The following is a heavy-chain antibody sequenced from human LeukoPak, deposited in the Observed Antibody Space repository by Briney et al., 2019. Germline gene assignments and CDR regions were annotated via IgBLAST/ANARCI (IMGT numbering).Heavy chain of an antibody. V-gene: IGHV3-30*02. D-gene: IGHD6-19*01. J-gene: IGHJ4*02. CDR3: AKPKGERGWDFDY. Sequence: GGSLRLSCAASGFTFSSYGMHWVRQAPGKGLEWVAFIRYDGSNKYYADSVKGRFTISRGNSKNTLYLQMNSLRAEDTAVYYCAKPKGERGWDFDYWGQGTLVTVSS. CDR1: GFTFSSYG. CDR2: IRYDGSNK.